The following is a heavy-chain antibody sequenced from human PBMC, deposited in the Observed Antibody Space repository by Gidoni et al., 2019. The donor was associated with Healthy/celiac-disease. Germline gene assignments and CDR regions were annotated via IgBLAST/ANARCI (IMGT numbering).Heavy chain of an antibody. CDR2: INHSGST. Sequence: QVQLQQWGAGLLKPSETLSLTCAVYGGSFSGYYWSWIRQPPGKGLEWIGEINHSGSTNYNPSLKSRVTISVDTSKNQFSLKLSSVTAADTAVYYCARVRTYYDILTGFVVHPFVFDYWGQGTLVTVSS. CDR3: ARVRTYYDILTGFVVHPFVFDY. CDR1: GGSFSGYY. D-gene: IGHD3-9*01. J-gene: IGHJ4*02. V-gene: IGHV4-34*01.